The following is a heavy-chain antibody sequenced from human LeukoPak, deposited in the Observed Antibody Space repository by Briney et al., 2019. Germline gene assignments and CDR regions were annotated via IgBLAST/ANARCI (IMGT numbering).Heavy chain of an antibody. CDR2: ISRTGSTI. J-gene: IGHJ4*02. CDR3: ANLPGDHYYDSSGYYWDY. CDR1: GFTFSSYE. V-gene: IGHV3-48*03. Sequence: GGSLRLSCAASGFTFSSYEMNWVRQAPGKGLEWVSYISRTGSTIYYADSVKGRFTISRDNSKNTLYLQMNSLRAEDTAVYYCANLPGDHYYDSSGYYWDYWGQGTLVTVSS. D-gene: IGHD3-22*01.